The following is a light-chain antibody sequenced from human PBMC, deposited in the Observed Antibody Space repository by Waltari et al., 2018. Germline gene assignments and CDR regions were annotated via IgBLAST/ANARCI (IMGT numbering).Light chain of an antibody. J-gene: IGKJ3*01. Sequence: DIQMTQSPASLSVSEGDRVTITCRASQIIRNYLNCYQQKPREAPKLLIYSGSSLESGVPSRFSGSGSGTDFTLTINGLQPEDVATYYCQQSFTTPFTFGPGT. CDR3: QQSFTTPFT. V-gene: IGKV1-39*01. CDR1: QIIRNY. CDR2: SGS.